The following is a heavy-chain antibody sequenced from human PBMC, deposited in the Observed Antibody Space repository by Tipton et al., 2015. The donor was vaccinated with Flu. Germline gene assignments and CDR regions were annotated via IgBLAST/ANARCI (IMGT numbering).Heavy chain of an antibody. D-gene: IGHD2-2*01. CDR3: ASGKVVVPALEDYYYAMDV. V-gene: IGHV4-39*01. Sequence: TLSLTCTVSGGSISSSSYYWGWIRQPPGKGLEWIGSIYYSGRTYYNPSLKSRVTISVDTSKNQFSLQLSSLTAADTAVYYCASGKVVVPALEDYYYAMDVWGQGTTVTVSS. J-gene: IGHJ6*02. CDR1: GGSISSSSYY. CDR2: IYYSGRT.